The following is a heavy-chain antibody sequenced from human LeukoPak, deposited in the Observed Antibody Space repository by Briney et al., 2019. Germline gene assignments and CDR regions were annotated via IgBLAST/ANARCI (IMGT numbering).Heavy chain of an antibody. CDR2: INHSGST. CDR3: ARGPSLFDY. V-gene: IGHV4-34*01. J-gene: IGHJ4*02. Sequence: SETLSLTCAVYGGSFSGYYWSWIRQPPGKGLEWIGEINHSGSTNYNPSLKSRVTISVDTSKNQFSLKLSSVTAADTAVYYCARGPSLFDYWGLGTLVTVSS. CDR1: GGSFSGYY.